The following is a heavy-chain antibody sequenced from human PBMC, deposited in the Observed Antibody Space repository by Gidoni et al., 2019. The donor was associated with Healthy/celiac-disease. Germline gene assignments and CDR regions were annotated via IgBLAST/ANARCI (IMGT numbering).Heavy chain of an antibody. CDR2: SNHSGST. Sequence: QVPLLQWGAGLFKPSEPLSLTCAVYCGSFSGYYWSWIRQPPGKGLEWIGESNHSGSTNYNPARKSRVTISVDTSKNQFSLKLSPVTAADTAVYYCARRPRYCSGGSCYAGLSMDVWGQGTTVTVSS. D-gene: IGHD2-15*01. J-gene: IGHJ6*02. CDR1: CGSFSGYY. CDR3: ARRPRYCSGGSCYAGLSMDV. V-gene: IGHV4-34*01.